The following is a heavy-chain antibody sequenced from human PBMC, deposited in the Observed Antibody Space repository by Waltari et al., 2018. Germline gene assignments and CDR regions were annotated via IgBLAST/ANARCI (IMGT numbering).Heavy chain of an antibody. CDR3: STDENSGNDASMDV. J-gene: IGHJ6*02. CDR2: IKSKTDGGTT. D-gene: IGHD1-26*01. Sequence: EVQLVESGGGVVKPGGSRRPSCSAHGLTFRNAWMSGVRRGPGQGLEWVGRIKSKTDGGTTDYAAPVKGRFTISRDDSKNTLYLQMNSLKTEDTAVYYCSTDENSGNDASMDVWGQGTTVTVSS. CDR1: GLTFRNAW. V-gene: IGHV3-15*01.